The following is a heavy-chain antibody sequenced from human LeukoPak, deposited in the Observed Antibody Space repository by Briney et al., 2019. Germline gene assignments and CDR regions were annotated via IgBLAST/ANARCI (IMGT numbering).Heavy chain of an antibody. Sequence: ASVKVSCKASGGTFSSYAISWVRQAPGQGLEWMGRIIPIFGTANYAQKFQGRVTITADEFTSTAYMELSSLRSEDTAVYYCARESPAYCGGDCLDAFDIWGQGTMVTVSS. J-gene: IGHJ3*02. CDR3: ARESPAYCGGDCLDAFDI. D-gene: IGHD2-21*02. V-gene: IGHV1-69*15. CDR1: GGTFSSYA. CDR2: IIPIFGTA.